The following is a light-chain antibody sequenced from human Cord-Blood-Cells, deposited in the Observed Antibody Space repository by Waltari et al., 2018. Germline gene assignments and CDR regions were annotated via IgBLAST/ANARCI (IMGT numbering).Light chain of an antibody. CDR2: KES. Sequence: SYELTQPPSGSVSPGQPARITSSGNPLPNQNPNWYQQKPGQAPVRGIYKESERPSGIPERFSGSSSGTTGTLTISGVQAEDEADYYCQSADSSGTYVFGTGTKVTVL. CDR3: QSADSSGTYV. J-gene: IGLJ1*01. CDR1: PLPNQN. V-gene: IGLV3-25*03.